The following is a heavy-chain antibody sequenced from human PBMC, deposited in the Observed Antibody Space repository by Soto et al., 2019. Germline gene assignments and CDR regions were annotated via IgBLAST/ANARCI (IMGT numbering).Heavy chain of an antibody. CDR1: GFSFGRSS. Sequence: EVQLLESGGGLVQPGGSLRVSCEGSGFSFGRSSMIWVRQAPGKGLEWVSTISSGGSNTYFPDSTKGRFDISRDNFKNTVYLHMHSLRVEDTAVYYCVKREDNGGCFDRWGRGTLVTVSS. CDR3: VKREDNGGCFDR. CDR2: ISSGGSNT. V-gene: IGHV3-23*01. J-gene: IGHJ4*02. D-gene: IGHD2-8*01.